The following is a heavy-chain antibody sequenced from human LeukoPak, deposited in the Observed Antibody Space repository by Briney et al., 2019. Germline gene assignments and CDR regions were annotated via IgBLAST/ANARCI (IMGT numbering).Heavy chain of an antibody. CDR3: ARGVAGVYFYYYMDV. D-gene: IGHD1-14*01. Sequence: VASVKVSCKASGGTFSSYAISWVRQAPGQGLEWMGWINPNNGDTHYAQKFQGRVTMTRDTSISTAYMELSRLRSDDTAVYYCARGVAGVYFYYYMDVWGKGTTVTVSS. CDR2: INPNNGDT. CDR1: GGTFSSYA. J-gene: IGHJ6*03. V-gene: IGHV1-2*02.